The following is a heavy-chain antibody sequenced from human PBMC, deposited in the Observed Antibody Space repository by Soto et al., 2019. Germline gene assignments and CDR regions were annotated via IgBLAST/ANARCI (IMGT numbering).Heavy chain of an antibody. J-gene: IGHJ4*02. Sequence: EVQLVESGGGLVQPGGSLRLSCAASGFTFSTYWMSWVRQTPGKGLEWVANINEDGSERYYVDSVKGRFTISRDNAKNSLCLQMDSPRGEDTAVYYCARLWFLDYWGQGTLVTVSS. V-gene: IGHV3-7*05. D-gene: IGHD2-21*01. CDR1: GFTFSTYW. CDR2: INEDGSER. CDR3: ARLWFLDY.